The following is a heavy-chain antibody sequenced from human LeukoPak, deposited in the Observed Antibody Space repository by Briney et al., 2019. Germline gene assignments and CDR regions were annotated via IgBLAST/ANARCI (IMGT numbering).Heavy chain of an antibody. CDR1: GYTFTSYG. V-gene: IGHV1-18*01. J-gene: IGHJ4*02. D-gene: IGHD3-22*01. CDR3: ARDWGCYDSSGYSGVY. Sequence: ASVKVSCKASGYTFTSYGISWVRQAPGQGLEWMGWISAYNGNTNYAQKLQGRVTMTTDTSTSTAYMELRSLRSDDTAVYYCARDWGCYDSSGYSGVYWGRGTLVTVSS. CDR2: ISAYNGNT.